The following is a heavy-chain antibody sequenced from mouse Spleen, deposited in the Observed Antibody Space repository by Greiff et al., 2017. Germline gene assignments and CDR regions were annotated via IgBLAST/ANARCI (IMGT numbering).Heavy chain of an antibody. CDR1: GYTFTDYE. J-gene: IGHJ2*01. CDR2: IDPETGGT. V-gene: IGHV1-15*01. CDR3: TRSSYYYGSNYYFDY. D-gene: IGHD1-1*01. Sequence: VQLQQSGAELVRPGASVTLSCKASGYTFTDYEMHWVKQTPVHGLEWIGAIDPETGGTAYNQKFKGKAILTADKSSSTAYMELRSLTSEDSAVYYCTRSSYYYGSNYYFDYWGQGTTLTVSS.